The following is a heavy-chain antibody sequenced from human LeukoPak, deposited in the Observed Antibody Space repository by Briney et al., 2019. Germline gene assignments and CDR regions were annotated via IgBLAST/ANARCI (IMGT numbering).Heavy chain of an antibody. CDR2: ISGSGGST. Sequence: GGSLRLSCAVSGFTFSNYAMSWVRQAPGKGLEWVSGISGSGGSTFYADSVKGRFTISRDNSKNTLYLQMNSLRAEDTAVYYCARAYCTNGVCYKGMDVWGQGTTVTVSS. D-gene: IGHD2-8*01. CDR3: ARAYCTNGVCYKGMDV. CDR1: GFTFSNYA. J-gene: IGHJ6*02. V-gene: IGHV3-23*01.